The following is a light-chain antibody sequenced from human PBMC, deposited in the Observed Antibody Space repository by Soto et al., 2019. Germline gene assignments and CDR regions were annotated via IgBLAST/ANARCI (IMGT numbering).Light chain of an antibody. CDR3: QQYNSFPYI. CDR2: DAS. J-gene: IGKJ2*01. Sequence: DIQMTQSPSTLSASVGDRVTVTCRASQSLNRWLAWYQQRLGKAPKLLIYDASELESGVPSRFSGSGSGTEFTLTISSLQPDDFATYYCQQYNSFPYIFGQGTKLEIK. CDR1: QSLNRW. V-gene: IGKV1-5*01.